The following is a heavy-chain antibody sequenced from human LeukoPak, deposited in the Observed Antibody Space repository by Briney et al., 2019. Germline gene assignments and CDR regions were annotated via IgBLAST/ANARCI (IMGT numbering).Heavy chain of an antibody. Sequence: GGSLRLSCAASGFTFSDYYMNWIRQAPGKGLEWVSYISSSGTTIYADSVKGRFTISRDNAKSSLFLQMNRLRVEDTAVYYCARDRDYDFPSWGQGTLVTVSS. V-gene: IGHV3-11*04. D-gene: IGHD3-3*01. CDR2: ISSSGTTI. J-gene: IGHJ5*02. CDR3: ARDRDYDFPS. CDR1: GFTFSDYY.